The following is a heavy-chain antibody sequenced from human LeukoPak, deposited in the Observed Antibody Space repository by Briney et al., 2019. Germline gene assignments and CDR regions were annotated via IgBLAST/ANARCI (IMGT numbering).Heavy chain of an antibody. V-gene: IGHV3-30-3*01. CDR3: AREGVTEYYFDY. D-gene: IGHD2-21*02. Sequence: GGSLRLSCAASGFTFSSYAMHWVRQAPGKGLEWVAVISYDGSNKYYADSVKGRFTISRDNSKNTLYLQMNSLRAEDTAVYYCAREGVTEYYFDYWGQGTLVTVSS. CDR1: GFTFSSYA. CDR2: ISYDGSNK. J-gene: IGHJ4*02.